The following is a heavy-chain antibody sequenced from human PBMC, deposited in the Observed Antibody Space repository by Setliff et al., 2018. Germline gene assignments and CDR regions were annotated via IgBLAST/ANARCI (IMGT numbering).Heavy chain of an antibody. J-gene: IGHJ4*02. D-gene: IGHD2-15*01. Sequence: PSETLSLTCSVSGGSISSGLYYWSWIRQHPGKGLEWIGNIFHSGGKYYNPSLRSRVSISQDMSKNQFSLNLTSVTAADTAVYYCARASVVHAIAVGYWGQGTLVTVSS. CDR2: IFHSGGK. V-gene: IGHV4-31*03. CDR3: ARASVVHAIAVGY. CDR1: GGSISSGLYY.